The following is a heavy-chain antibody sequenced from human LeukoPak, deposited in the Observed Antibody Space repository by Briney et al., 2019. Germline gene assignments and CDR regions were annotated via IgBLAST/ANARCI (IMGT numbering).Heavy chain of an antibody. Sequence: SETLSLTCAVYGLSFSGYYWSWIRQPPGKGLEWIGEINHSGRTNYNPSLKSRGTISVDTSKKQFSLKLSSVTAADTAVYYCVCARRSYYYMAVWGKGTTVTVSS. CDR2: INHSGRT. CDR3: VCARRSYYYMAV. CDR1: GLSFSGYY. J-gene: IGHJ6*03. V-gene: IGHV4-34*01.